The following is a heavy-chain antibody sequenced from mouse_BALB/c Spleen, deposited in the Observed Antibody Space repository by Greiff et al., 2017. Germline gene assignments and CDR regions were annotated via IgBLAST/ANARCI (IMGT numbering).Heavy chain of an antibody. V-gene: IGHV5-6*01. Sequence: EVQVVESGGDLVKPGGSLKLSCAASGFTFSSYGMSWVRQTPDKRLEWVATISSGGSYTYYPDSVKGRSTISIDNSKNTLYLQMSSLKSEDTAMYYCARHEDGSAWFAYWGQGTLVTVSA. CDR2: ISSGGSYT. CDR1: GFTFSSYG. CDR3: ARHEDGSAWFAY. D-gene: IGHD3-2*02. J-gene: IGHJ3*01.